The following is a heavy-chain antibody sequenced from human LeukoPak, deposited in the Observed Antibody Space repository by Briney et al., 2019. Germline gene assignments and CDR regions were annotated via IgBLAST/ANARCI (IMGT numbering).Heavy chain of an antibody. V-gene: IGHV3-9*01. D-gene: IGHD6-13*01. CDR1: GFTFDDYA. Sequence: SLRLSCAAAGFTFDDYAMHWVRHAPGKGLEWVAGISWNGGNTGYADSVKGRFTISRDNAKNTLYLQMNSLRAEDTALDYCAKDTRRGHRSSCFDYWGQGTLVTVSS. CDR2: ISWNGGNT. J-gene: IGHJ4*02. CDR3: AKDTRRGHRSSCFDY.